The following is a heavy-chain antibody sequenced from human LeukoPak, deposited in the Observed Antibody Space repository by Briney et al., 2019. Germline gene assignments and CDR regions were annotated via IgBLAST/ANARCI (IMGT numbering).Heavy chain of an antibody. CDR1: GYTFTSYA. CDR2: INTNTGNP. V-gene: IGHV7-4-1*02. Sequence: ASVKVSCKASGYTFTSYAMNWVRQAPGQGLEWMGWINTNTGNPTYAQGFTGRFVFSLDTSVSTAYLQISSLKAEDTAVYYCARDSPVRGVISAFDYWGQGTLVTVSS. D-gene: IGHD3-10*01. CDR3: ARDSPVRGVISAFDY. J-gene: IGHJ4*02.